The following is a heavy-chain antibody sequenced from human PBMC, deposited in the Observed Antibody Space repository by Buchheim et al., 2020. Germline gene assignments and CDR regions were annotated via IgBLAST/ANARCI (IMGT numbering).Heavy chain of an antibody. CDR3: ARSRGEPNFDF. J-gene: IGHJ4*02. CDR2: IIPIFGKE. Sequence: QVQLVQSGAEVKKPGSSVKVSCKASGDTFSNYVFSWVRQAPGQGLEWMGGIIPIFGKEDYAQKFRSRVTITADESTSTAFMELSSLRSEDTAVYYCARSRGEPNFDFWGQGTL. D-gene: IGHD1-26*01. CDR1: GDTFSNYV. V-gene: IGHV1-69*19.